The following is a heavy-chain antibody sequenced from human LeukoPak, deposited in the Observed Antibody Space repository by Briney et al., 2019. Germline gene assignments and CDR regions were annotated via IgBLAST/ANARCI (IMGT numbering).Heavy chain of an antibody. CDR3: ARGVGLIQGGACDF. J-gene: IGHJ4*02. V-gene: IGHV4-38-2*02. CDR1: DYSFNSGFY. D-gene: IGHD3-10*01. Sequence: NSSETLSLTCTVSDYSFNSGFYRGWIQQPPEKGLECIGSIYHSGSTHYKSSLKSRFTISVDTSKNQLSLQLTSVTAADAAVYYCARGVGLIQGGACDFWGKGTLVTVSS. CDR2: IYHSGST.